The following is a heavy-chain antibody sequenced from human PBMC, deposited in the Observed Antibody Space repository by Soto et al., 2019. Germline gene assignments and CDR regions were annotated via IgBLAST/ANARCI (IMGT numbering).Heavy chain of an antibody. CDR2: INTNSGGT. V-gene: IGHV1-2*02. J-gene: IGHJ4*02. Sequence: QVQLVQSGAEVKKPGASVKVACKASGYTFTGYYIHWVRQAPGQGLEWMGWINTNSGGTNYAQKFQGRVTMTRDTSISTAYMELSRLPSDDTAVYYCARTQTNDYWGQGTLVTVSS. CDR3: ARTQTNDY. CDR1: GYTFTGYY.